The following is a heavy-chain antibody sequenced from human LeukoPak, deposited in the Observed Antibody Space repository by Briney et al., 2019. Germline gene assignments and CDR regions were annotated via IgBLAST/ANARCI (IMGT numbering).Heavy chain of an antibody. V-gene: IGHV1-18*04. CDR3: ARDPGSGWSNPMDY. CDR2: ISAYNGNT. Sequence: ASVKVSCKASGYTFTGYYMHWVRQAPGQGLEWMGWISAYNGNTNYAQKLQGRVTMTTDTSTSTAYMELRSLRSDDTAVYYCARDPGSGWSNPMDYWGQGTLVTVSS. CDR1: GYTFTGYY. J-gene: IGHJ4*02. D-gene: IGHD6-19*01.